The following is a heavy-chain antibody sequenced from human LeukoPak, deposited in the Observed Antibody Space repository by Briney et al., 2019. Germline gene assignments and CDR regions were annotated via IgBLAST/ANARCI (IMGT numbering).Heavy chain of an antibody. V-gene: IGHV4-34*01. J-gene: IGHJ6*03. Sequence: SETLSLTCAVYGGSFSAYYCSWVHQSPGKGQGWNGEINNSGTPNYNPPLKSRVTISIDTTKNQFSLILTSVTAADTAVYYCASDRQYDSSGPEALWHHYMDVWGKGATVTVSS. CDR2: INNSGTP. CDR1: GGSFSAYY. CDR3: ASDRQYDSSGPEALWHHYMDV. D-gene: IGHD3-22*01.